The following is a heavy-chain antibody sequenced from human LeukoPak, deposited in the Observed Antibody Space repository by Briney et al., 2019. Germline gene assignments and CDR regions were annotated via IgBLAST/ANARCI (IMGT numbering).Heavy chain of an antibody. J-gene: IGHJ6*02. Sequence: SETLSLTCTVSGGSISSGGYYWSWIRQHPGKGLEWIGYIYYSGSTYYNPSLKSRVTISVDTSKNQFSLKLSSVTAADTAVYYRARDTPYDFWSGYYLDPYYYGMDVWGQGTTVTVSS. D-gene: IGHD3-3*01. CDR1: GGSISSGGYY. CDR2: IYYSGST. CDR3: ARDTPYDFWSGYYLDPYYYGMDV. V-gene: IGHV4-31*03.